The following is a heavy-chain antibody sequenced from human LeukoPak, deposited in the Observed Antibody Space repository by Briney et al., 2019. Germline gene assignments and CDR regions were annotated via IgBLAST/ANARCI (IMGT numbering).Heavy chain of an antibody. CDR2: MNQDGRER. J-gene: IGHJ4*02. CDR3: GSPRRGY. CDR1: GFTFADLW. Sequence: GGSLRLSCAASGFTFADLWVTSVRQAPGKGLEWVATMNQDGRERYYVNSVKGRFTISRDNGKNSLYLQMNSLRAEDTAVYLCGSPRRGYWGQGTLVIVSS. V-gene: IGHV3-7*01.